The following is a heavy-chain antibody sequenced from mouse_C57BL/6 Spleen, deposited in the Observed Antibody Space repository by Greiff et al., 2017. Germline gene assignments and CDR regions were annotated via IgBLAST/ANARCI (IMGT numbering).Heavy chain of an antibody. CDR3: ARAFYDYPYYAMDY. D-gene: IGHD2-4*01. CDR2: IDPSDSET. CDR1: GYTFTSYW. V-gene: IGHV1-52*01. Sequence: QVQLQQPGAELVRPGSSVKLSCKASGYTFTSYWMHWVQQRPIQGLEWIGNIDPSDSETHYNQKFKDKATLTVDKSTSTAYMQISSLTSEDSAVYYCARAFYDYPYYAMDYWGQGTSVTVSS. J-gene: IGHJ4*01.